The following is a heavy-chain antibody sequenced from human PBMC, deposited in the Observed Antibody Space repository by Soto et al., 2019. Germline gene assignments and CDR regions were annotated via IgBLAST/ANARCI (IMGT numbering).Heavy chain of an antibody. Sequence: GGSLRLSCAASGFTFSNYAMHLVRQPPGQGLEWVAVVWSDGNNKYYADSVKGRFTISRDNSKNTLYLQMNSLRVEDTAVYYCARERLRHSFDPWGQGTPVTVSS. CDR2: VWSDGNNK. J-gene: IGHJ5*02. D-gene: IGHD3-9*01. V-gene: IGHV3-33*01. CDR3: ARERLRHSFDP. CDR1: GFTFSNYA.